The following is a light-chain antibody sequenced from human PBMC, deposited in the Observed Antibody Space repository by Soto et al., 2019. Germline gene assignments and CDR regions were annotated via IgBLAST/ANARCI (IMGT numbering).Light chain of an antibody. CDR1: QSVSSSY. CDR2: GAS. J-gene: IGKJ3*01. Sequence: EIVLTQSPGTLSLSPGERATLSCRASQSVSSSYLAWYQQKPGQAPRLLIYGASSRATGIPDRFSGSESGTAVTFTSSRLESEDCAVYYCQRYGSSPLFTFGPGTKVDIK. CDR3: QRYGSSPLFT. V-gene: IGKV3-20*01.